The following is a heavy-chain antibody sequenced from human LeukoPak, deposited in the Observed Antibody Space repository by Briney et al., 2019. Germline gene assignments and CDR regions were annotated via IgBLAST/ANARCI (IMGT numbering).Heavy chain of an antibody. D-gene: IGHD2-15*01. CDR1: GFTFSSYW. CDR3: ARDQLYCSGGICYFDY. CDR2: IKSDGSSI. J-gene: IGHJ4*02. Sequence: QPGESLRLSCAASGFTFSSYWMHWVRQAPGKGLVWVSRIKSDGSSITYAESVKGRFTISRDNAKNTLYLQMNSLRAEDTAVYYCARDQLYCSGGICYFDYWGRGTLVTVSS. V-gene: IGHV3-74*01.